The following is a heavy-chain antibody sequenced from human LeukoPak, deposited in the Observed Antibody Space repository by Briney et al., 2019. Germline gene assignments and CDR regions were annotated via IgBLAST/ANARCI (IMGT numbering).Heavy chain of an antibody. CDR2: IYGSGNI. D-gene: IGHD6-19*01. V-gene: IGHV4-59*01. Sequence: SETLSLTCTVSGASISSWYWSWIRQPPGKGLEWIGYIYGSGNINYNPSLKSRVTMSIDTSKNQFSLMLTSVTAADTATYYCARETSLAGFASGLGFNYWGQGILVTVSS. CDR3: ARETSLAGFASGLGFNY. CDR1: GASISSWY. J-gene: IGHJ4*02.